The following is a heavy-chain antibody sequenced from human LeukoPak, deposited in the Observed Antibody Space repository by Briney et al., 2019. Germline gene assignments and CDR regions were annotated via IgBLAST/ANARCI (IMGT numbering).Heavy chain of an antibody. CDR2: ISGSGGST. CDR3: AKTHWEWPFDY. V-gene: IGHV3-23*01. Sequence: GGSLRFSCAASGFIVSSNYMSWVRQAPGKGLKWVSAISGSGGSTYYADSVKGRFTISRDNSKNTLYLQMNSLRAEDTAVYYCAKTHWEWPFDYWGQGTLVTVSS. CDR1: GFIVSSNY. D-gene: IGHD3-3*01. J-gene: IGHJ4*02.